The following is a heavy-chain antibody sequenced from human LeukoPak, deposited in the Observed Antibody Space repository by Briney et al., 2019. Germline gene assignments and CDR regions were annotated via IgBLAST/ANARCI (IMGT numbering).Heavy chain of an antibody. CDR2: INPNSGGT. J-gene: IGHJ5*02. CDR3: ARDYFTFTSKSYNFFDP. V-gene: IGHV1-2*02. CDR1: GYTFTGYY. Sequence: ASVKVSCKASGYTFTGYYIHWVRQAPGQGLEWMGWINPNSGGTNYAQKFQGRVTMTRDTSISTAYMELSRLRSDDTAVYFCARDYFTFTSKSYNFFDPWGQGTLVTVSS. D-gene: IGHD1-20*01.